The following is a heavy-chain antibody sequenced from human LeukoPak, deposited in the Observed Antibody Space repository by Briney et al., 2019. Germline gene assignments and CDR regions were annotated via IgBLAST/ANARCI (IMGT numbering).Heavy chain of an antibody. V-gene: IGHV4-4*09. D-gene: IGHD4-23*01. CDR2: IYTMEST. J-gene: IGHJ5*02. Sequence: PSETLSLTCIVSGGSLSSYYWSWIRPPPARGREWIGYIYTMESTNYNPSLKSRVTISVDTSKNQFSLKMSSVTAADTAVYYCARATVVTHAFDPWGQGTLVTVSS. CDR3: ARATVVTHAFDP. CDR1: GGSLSSYY.